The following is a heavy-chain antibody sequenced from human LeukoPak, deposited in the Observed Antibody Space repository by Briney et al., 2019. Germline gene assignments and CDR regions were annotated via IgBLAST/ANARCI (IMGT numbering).Heavy chain of an antibody. Sequence: SETLSLTCAVYGGSFNIYYRSWIRQSPEKGLEWIGEMNDGGTINYNPSLLSRVTISLDRSKNQFSLKLTSVTTADTAVYYCARRWNYGRNYYIDVWGDGATVSVSS. V-gene: IGHV4-34*01. CDR1: GGSFNIYY. CDR3: ARRWNYGRNYYIDV. CDR2: MNDGGTI. J-gene: IGHJ6*03. D-gene: IGHD1-7*01.